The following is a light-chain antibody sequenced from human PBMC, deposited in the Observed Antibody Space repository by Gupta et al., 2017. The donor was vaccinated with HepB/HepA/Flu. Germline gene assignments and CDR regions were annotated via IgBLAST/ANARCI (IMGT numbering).Light chain of an antibody. Sequence: DIQMTQSPSSLSASVGDRVTITCRASQSIRNYLNWYQHKPGKAPKLLIYSASTLQNEVPSRFSGSGSGTEFTLTISSLQPEDFAAYYCQQCLTTPITFGHGTRLELK. V-gene: IGKV1-39*01. CDR3: QQCLTTPIT. J-gene: IGKJ5*01. CDR1: QSIRNY. CDR2: SAS.